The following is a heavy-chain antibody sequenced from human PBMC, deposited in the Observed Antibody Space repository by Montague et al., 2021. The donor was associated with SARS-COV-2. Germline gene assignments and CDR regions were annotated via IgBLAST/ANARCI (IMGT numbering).Heavy chain of an antibody. Sequence: TLSFTCTVSGGSISSGTYYWSWIRQPAGKGLEWIGRIYTSGTTNYNPSLKSRITISVDTSKNQFSLKLSSVTAADTAVYYCARGGGSGGQRANHFDYWGQGTLVTVSS. CDR2: IYTSGTT. V-gene: IGHV4-61*02. D-gene: IGHD2-15*01. J-gene: IGHJ4*02. CDR3: ARGGGSGGQRANHFDY. CDR1: GGSISSGTYY.